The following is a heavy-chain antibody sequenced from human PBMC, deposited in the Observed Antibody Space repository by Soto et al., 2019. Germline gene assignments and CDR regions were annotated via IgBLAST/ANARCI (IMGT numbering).Heavy chain of an antibody. CDR1: GGTFSSYA. CDR3: ARDKGGYYGSQGSLDY. CDR2: IIPIFGTA. Sequence: GASVKVSCKASGGTFSSYAISCVRQAPGQGLEWMGGIIPIFGTANYAQKFQGRVTITADKSTSTAYMELSSLRSEDTAVYYCARDKGGYYGSQGSLDYWGQGTLVTVSS. D-gene: IGHD3-10*01. J-gene: IGHJ4*02. V-gene: IGHV1-69*06.